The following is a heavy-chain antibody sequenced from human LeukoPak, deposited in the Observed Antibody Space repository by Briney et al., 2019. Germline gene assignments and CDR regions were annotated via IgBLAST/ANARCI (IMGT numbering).Heavy chain of an antibody. J-gene: IGHJ4*02. Sequence: VSVKVSCKVSGYTLTELSMHWVRQAPGKGLEWMGGFDPEDGETIYAQKFQGRVTMTEDTSTDTAYMELSSLRSEDTAVYYCATTVLLWFGEAHDYWGQGTLVTVSS. CDR1: GYTLTELS. CDR2: FDPEDGET. D-gene: IGHD3-10*01. CDR3: ATTVLLWFGEAHDY. V-gene: IGHV1-24*01.